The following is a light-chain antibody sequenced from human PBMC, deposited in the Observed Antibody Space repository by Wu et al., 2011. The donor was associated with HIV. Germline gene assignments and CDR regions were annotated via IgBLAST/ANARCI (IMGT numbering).Light chain of an antibody. V-gene: IGKV3-7*02. CDR3: QQYDDWPPTT. J-gene: IGKJ1*01. CDR1: QSITSNY. Sequence: SCRASQSITSNYLAWYQQRPGQAPKLLIYGTSSRTTGVPDRFSGSGSGTDFTLTISSLQSEDFAVYYCQQYDDWPPTTFGQGTKVDIK. CDR2: GTS.